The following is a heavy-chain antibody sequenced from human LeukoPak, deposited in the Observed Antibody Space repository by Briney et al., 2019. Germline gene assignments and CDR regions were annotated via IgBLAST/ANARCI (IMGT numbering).Heavy chain of an antibody. D-gene: IGHD3-10*01. J-gene: IGHJ4*02. CDR2: ISGSGGYT. Sequence: GGSLRLSCATSGFTFSSYAMSWVRQVPGRGLEWVSTISGSGGYTYYADSVKGRFTISRDKSMNTLYLQMNSLRAEDTAVYYCAKFPLLWFGELFDYWGQGTLVTVSS. CDR1: GFTFSSYA. V-gene: IGHV3-23*01. CDR3: AKFPLLWFGELFDY.